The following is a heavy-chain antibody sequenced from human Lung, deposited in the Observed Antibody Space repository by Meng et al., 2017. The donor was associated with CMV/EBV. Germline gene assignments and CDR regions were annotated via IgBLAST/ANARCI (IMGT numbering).Heavy chain of an antibody. CDR1: GDTFRSHA. D-gene: IGHD3-22*01. CDR2: IIAILGIA. J-gene: IGHJ4*02. CDR3: ARALYYYDSSGYYPYFDY. Sequence: SXXVSXKASGDTFRSHAISWVRQAPGQGLEWMGGIIAILGIATHAQKFQGRVAIAADKSTTTAYMELSRLRSEDPAVYFCARALYYYDSSGYYPYFDYWXQGTLVTVSS. V-gene: IGHV1-69*10.